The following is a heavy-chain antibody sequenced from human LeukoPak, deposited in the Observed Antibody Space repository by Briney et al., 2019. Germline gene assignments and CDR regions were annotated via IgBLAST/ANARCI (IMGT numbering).Heavy chain of an antibody. CDR1: GFTFSSYW. CDR3: ARDVRSYYGSGSLS. Sequence: GGSLRLSCAASGFTFSSYWMSWVRQAPGKGLEWVANIKQDGSEKYYVDSVKGRFTISRDNAKNSLYLQMNSLRAEDTAVYYCARDVRSYYGSGSLSWGQGTLVTVSS. V-gene: IGHV3-7*01. D-gene: IGHD3-10*01. CDR2: IKQDGSEK. J-gene: IGHJ4*02.